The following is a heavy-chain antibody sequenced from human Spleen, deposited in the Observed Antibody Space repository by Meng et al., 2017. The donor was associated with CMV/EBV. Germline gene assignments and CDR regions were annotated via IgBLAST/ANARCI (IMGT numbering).Heavy chain of an antibody. V-gene: IGHV4-59*01. J-gene: IGHJ4*02. CDR1: GDSITTYY. Sequence: GSLRLSCTVSGDSITTYYWSWIRQPPGKGLQRIGYIYYNGGTNYNPSLKSRVTISVDTSKNHFSLKLSSVTAADTAVYYCARGRSSGWPLFDFWSQGTLVTVSS. CDR2: IYYNGGT. D-gene: IGHD6-19*01. CDR3: ARGRSSGWPLFDF.